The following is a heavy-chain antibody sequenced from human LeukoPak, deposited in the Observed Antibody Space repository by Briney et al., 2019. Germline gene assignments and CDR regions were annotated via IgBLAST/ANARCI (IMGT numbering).Heavy chain of an antibody. CDR1: GYTFTSYD. J-gene: IGHJ3*02. D-gene: IGHD5-18*01. Sequence: GASVKLSCKASGYTFTSYDINWVRQATGQGLEWKGWMNPNSGNTGYAQKFQGRVTITRNTSISTAYMELSRLRSEGAAVYYCARGGSWIQLWLAFDIWGQGRMVTVSS. CDR2: MNPNSGNT. CDR3: ARGGSWIQLWLAFDI. V-gene: IGHV1-8*03.